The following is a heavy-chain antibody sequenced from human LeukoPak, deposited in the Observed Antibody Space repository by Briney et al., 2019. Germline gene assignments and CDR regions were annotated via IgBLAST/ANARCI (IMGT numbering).Heavy chain of an antibody. CDR1: GGTFSSYA. V-gene: IGHV1-69*04. J-gene: IGHJ3*02. CDR2: IIPILGIA. CDR3: ARGYYYDSSGYPHDAFDI. D-gene: IGHD3-22*01. Sequence: ASVKVSCKASGGTFSSYAISWVRQAPGQGLEWMGRIIPILGIANYAQKFQGRVTITADKSTSTAYMELSSLRSEDTAVYYCARGYYYDSSGYPHDAFDIWGQGTMVTVSS.